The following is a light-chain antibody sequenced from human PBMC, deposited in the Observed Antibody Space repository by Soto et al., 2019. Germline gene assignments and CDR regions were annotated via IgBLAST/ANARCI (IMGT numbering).Light chain of an antibody. Sequence: DIQMTQSPSTLSASVGDTVTITCRASQNINRWLAWYQQKPGKAPNLLIHKASSLEAGVPSKFSGSSSGTEFTPTISSLQPDDIATYFCLQYNVYPLTFGGGTKLEI. CDR2: KAS. CDR1: QNINRW. CDR3: LQYNVYPLT. V-gene: IGKV1-5*03. J-gene: IGKJ4*01.